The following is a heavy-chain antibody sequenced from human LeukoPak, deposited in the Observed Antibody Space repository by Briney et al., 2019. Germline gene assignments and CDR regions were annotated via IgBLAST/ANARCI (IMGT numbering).Heavy chain of an antibody. D-gene: IGHD3-22*01. CDR1: GGTFSSYA. J-gene: IGHJ6*02. V-gene: IGHV1-69*13. CDR3: ASTYYYDSSGRYYYYYYGMDV. CDR2: IIPIFGTA. Sequence: SVKVSCKASGGTFSSYAISWVRQAPGQGIEWMGGIIPIFGTANYARKFQGRVTITADESTSTAYMELSSLRSEDTAVYYCASTYYYDSSGRYYYYYYGMDVWGQGTTVTVSS.